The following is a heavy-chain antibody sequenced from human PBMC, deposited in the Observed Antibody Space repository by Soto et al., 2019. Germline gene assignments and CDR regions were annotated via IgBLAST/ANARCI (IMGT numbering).Heavy chain of an antibody. V-gene: IGHV1-69*13. J-gene: IGHJ4*02. CDR3: ARVPPGYCSGGRCYYYYFDS. CDR1: GDTFSSYA. CDR2: IIPLFGTT. D-gene: IGHD2-15*01. Sequence: SVKVSCKASGDTFSSYAINWVRQAPGQGLEWMGGIIPLFGTTNYAQKFQGRVTITADESTSTAYMDLRSLRSEDTAVYFCARVPPGYCSGGRCYYYYFDSWGQGTPVTVSS.